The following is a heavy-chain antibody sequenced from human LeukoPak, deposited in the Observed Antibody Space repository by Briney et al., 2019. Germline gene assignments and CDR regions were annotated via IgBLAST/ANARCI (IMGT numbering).Heavy chain of an antibody. CDR2: ISSNGGST. CDR3: ARGGSIAARPIGY. D-gene: IGHD6-6*01. CDR1: GFTFSSYA. V-gene: IGHV3-64*01. Sequence: PGGSLRLSCAASGFTFSSYAMHWVRQAPGKGLEYVSAISSNGGSTYYANSVKGRFTISRDNSKNTLFLQMGSLRAEDMAVYYCARGGSIAARPIGYWGQGTLVTVSS. J-gene: IGHJ4*02.